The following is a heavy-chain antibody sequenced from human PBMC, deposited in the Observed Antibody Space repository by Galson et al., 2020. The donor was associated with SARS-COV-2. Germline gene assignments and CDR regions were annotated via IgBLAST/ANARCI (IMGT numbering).Heavy chain of an antibody. Sequence: NSGGSLRLSCAASGFTFSDYYMSWIRQAPGKGLEWVSYISSSGSTIYYADSVKGRFTISRDNAKNSLYLQMNSLRAEDTAVYYCASYASPYYGSGSYSGFDPWGQGTLVTVSS. CDR1: GFTFSDYY. CDR2: ISSSGSTI. J-gene: IGHJ5*02. D-gene: IGHD3-10*01. V-gene: IGHV3-11*01. CDR3: ASYASPYYGSGSYSGFDP.